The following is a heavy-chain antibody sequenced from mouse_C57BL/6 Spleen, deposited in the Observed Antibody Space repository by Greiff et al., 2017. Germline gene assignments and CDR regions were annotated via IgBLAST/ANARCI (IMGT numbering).Heavy chain of an antibody. CDR1: GFSLTSYG. Sequence: QVQLQQSGPGLVQPSQSLSITCTVSGFSLTSYGVHWVRQSPGKGLEWLGVIWSGGSTDYNAAFISRLSISKDNSKSQVFFKMNSLQADDTAIYYCARNWIYDEVLYYAMDYWGQGTSVTVSS. J-gene: IGHJ4*01. V-gene: IGHV2-2*01. D-gene: IGHD2-3*01. CDR2: IWSGGST. CDR3: ARNWIYDEVLYYAMDY.